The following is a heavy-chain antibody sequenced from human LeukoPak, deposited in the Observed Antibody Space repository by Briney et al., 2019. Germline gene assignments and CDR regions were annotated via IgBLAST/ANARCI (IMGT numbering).Heavy chain of an antibody. CDR1: GFTFSSYS. CDR2: ISYDGSNK. Sequence: PGGSLRLSCAASGFTFSSYSMNWVRQAPGKGLEWVAVISYDGSNKYYADSVKGRFTISRGNSKNTLYLQMNSLRAEDTAVYYCAQDAPSITIFGVVYYYYYYYLDVWGTGTPVTASS. J-gene: IGHJ6*03. V-gene: IGHV3-30*18. D-gene: IGHD3-3*01. CDR3: AQDAPSITIFGVVYYYYYYYLDV.